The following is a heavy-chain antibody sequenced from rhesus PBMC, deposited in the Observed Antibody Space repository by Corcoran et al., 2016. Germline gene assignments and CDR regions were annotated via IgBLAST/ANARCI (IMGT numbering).Heavy chain of an antibody. CDR3: ARGPYSGVTCLHYNRFDV. J-gene: IGHJ5-1*01. D-gene: IGHD1-44*01. Sequence: QVQLQESGPGLVKPSETLSLTCAVSGASISRYWWSWIRQPPGKGLEWIGETNGNSGSTSSNPSLKSRVTISKDAAKNQFSLKLSSVTAADSAVYYCARGPYSGVTCLHYNRFDVWGPGVLVTVSS. CDR2: TNGNSGST. CDR1: GASISRYW. V-gene: IGHV4-80*01.